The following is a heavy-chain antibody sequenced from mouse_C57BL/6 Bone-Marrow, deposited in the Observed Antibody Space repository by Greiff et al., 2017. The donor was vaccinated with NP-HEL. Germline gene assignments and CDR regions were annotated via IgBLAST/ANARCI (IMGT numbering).Heavy chain of an antibody. V-gene: IGHV3-1*01. CDR3: ARGGGGEFAY. CDR2: ISYSGST. Sequence: VQLKESGPGMVKPSQSLSLTCTVTGYSITSGYDWHWIRHFPGNKLEWMGYISYSGSTNYNPSLKSRISITHDTSKNHFFLKLNSVTTEDTATYYCARGGGGEFAYWGQGTLVTVSA. D-gene: IGHD1-1*02. CDR1: GYSITSGYD. J-gene: IGHJ3*01.